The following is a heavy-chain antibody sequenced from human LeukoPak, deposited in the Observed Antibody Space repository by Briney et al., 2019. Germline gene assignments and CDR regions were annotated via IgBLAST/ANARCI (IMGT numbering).Heavy chain of an antibody. V-gene: IGHV3-30*18. D-gene: IGHD5-18*01. CDR2: ISYDGSNK. CDR3: AKDRTAMATNGDY. CDR1: GFTFSSYG. J-gene: IGHJ4*02. Sequence: GGSLRLSCAASGFTFSSYGMHWVRQAPGKGLEWVAVISYDGSNKYYADSVKGRFTISRDNSKNTLYLQMNSLRAEGTAVYYCAKDRTAMATNGDYWGQGTLVTVSS.